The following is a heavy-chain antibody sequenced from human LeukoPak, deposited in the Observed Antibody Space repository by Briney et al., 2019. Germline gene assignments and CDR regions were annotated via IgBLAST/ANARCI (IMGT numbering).Heavy chain of an antibody. CDR2: ISYSGST. CDR3: ARDRAHFAY. CDR1: GDSISSYY. V-gene: IGHV4-59*01. Sequence: PSETLSLTCTVSGDSISSYYWTWNRQPPGKGLEWIGFISYSGSTNYNPSLKSRVTISVDTSKNQFSLKLSSVTAADTAVYYCARDRAHFAYSGLGTMVTVSS. J-gene: IGHJ4*02.